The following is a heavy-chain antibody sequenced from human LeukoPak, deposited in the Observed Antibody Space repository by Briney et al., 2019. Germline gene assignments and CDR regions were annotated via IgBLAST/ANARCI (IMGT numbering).Heavy chain of an antibody. CDR3: AKDMRTLDAFDV. Sequence: PGGSLRLSCAASGFTFSSYWMSWVRQAPGKGLEWVANIKQDGSEKHYVDSVKGRFTISRDNSKNTLYLQMNSLRAEDTAVYYCAKDMRTLDAFDVWGQGTMVTVSS. CDR2: IKQDGSEK. J-gene: IGHJ3*01. D-gene: IGHD1-14*01. V-gene: IGHV3-7*03. CDR1: GFTFSSYW.